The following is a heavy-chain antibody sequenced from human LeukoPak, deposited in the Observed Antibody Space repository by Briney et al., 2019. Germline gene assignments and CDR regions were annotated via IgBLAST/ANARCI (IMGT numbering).Heavy chain of an antibody. Sequence: PSQTLSLTCTVSGGSISSGSYYWSWIRQPAGTGLEWIGRIYTNGSTNYNPSLKSRVTISVDTSKNQFSLKLSSVTAADTAVYYCARGFGYSKLYFDYWGQGTLVTVSS. CDR2: IYTNGST. D-gene: IGHD3-22*01. J-gene: IGHJ4*02. V-gene: IGHV4-61*02. CDR1: GGSISSGSYY. CDR3: ARGFGYSKLYFDY.